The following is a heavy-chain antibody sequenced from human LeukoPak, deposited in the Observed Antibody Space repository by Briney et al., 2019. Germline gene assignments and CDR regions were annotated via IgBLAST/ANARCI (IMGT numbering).Heavy chain of an antibody. D-gene: IGHD6-13*01. Sequence: GSLRLSCAASGFTLSSYAMTWVRQAPGRGLEWFSSVDGGGGGTYYADSVKGRFTISRDNSKDTLYLQMNGLRAEDTAVYFCAKQSAGSAAWYSLHYDFWGQGTLVTVSS. CDR3: AKQSAGSAAWYSLHYDF. CDR2: VDGGGGGT. J-gene: IGHJ4*02. V-gene: IGHV3-23*01. CDR1: GFTLSSYA.